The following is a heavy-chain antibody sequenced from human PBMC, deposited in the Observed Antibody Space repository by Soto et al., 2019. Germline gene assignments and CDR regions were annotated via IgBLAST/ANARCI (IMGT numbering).Heavy chain of an antibody. J-gene: IGHJ4*02. CDR2: ISGSGGST. Sequence: GGSLRLSCAASGFTFSSYAMSWVRQAPGKGLEWVSAISGSGGSTYYADSVKGRFTISRDNSKNTLYLQMNSLRAEDTAVYYCAKDNPSVDTATDYTVYFDYWGQGTRVTVSS. V-gene: IGHV3-23*01. D-gene: IGHD5-18*01. CDR3: AKDNPSVDTATDYTVYFDY. CDR1: GFTFSSYA.